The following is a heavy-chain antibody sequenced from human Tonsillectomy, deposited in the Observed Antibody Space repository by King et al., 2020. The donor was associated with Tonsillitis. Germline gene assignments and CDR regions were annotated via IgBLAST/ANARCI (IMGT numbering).Heavy chain of an antibody. V-gene: IGHV3-23*03. D-gene: IGHD2-21*01. J-gene: IGHJ4*02. Sequence: QLVQSGGGLVQPGGSLRLSCEASGFTFSSYGMSWVRQAPGKGLEWVSLIHANTGITSYADSVRGRFTISRANSKNTLDLQMNSLRADDTAVYYCARHGSAYSVDYWGQETLVTVSS. CDR1: GFTFSSYG. CDR3: ARHGSAYSVDY. CDR2: IHANTGIT.